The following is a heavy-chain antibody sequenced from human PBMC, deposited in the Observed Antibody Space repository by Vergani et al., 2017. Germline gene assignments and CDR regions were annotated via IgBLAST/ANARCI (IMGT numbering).Heavy chain of an antibody. Sequence: DVHLAESGGGFFQPGGSLRLSCSASGFSFNSYWMHWVRQVPGKGLLWVSRIKSDGSITAYADSVKGRFTISRDNAKNSLYLQMNSLRAEDTAVYYCARILXGYYSHHGMGAFDYWGQGTLVTVSS. CDR3: ARILXGYYSHHGMGAFDY. V-gene: IGHV3-74*03. CDR1: GFSFNSYW. J-gene: IGHJ4*02. D-gene: IGHD3-9*01. CDR2: IKSDGSIT.